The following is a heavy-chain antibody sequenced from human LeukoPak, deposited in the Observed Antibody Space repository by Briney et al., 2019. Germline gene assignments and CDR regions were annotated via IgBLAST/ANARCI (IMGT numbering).Heavy chain of an antibody. J-gene: IGHJ4*02. CDR1: GGSITSYS. Sequence: SETLSLTCTVSGGSITSYSRTWIRQPPGKGLEWIGYLYYSGSTNYNPSLKSRVTISGDTSKNQFSLKLSSVTAADTAVYYCSKGAGSFDYWGQGTLVTVSS. D-gene: IGHD3-10*01. CDR2: LYYSGST. V-gene: IGHV4-59*01. CDR3: SKGAGSFDY.